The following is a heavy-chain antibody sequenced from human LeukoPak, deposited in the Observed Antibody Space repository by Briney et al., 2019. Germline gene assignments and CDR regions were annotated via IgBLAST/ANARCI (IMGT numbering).Heavy chain of an antibody. CDR3: ARAYYDILTGYPGGMDV. CDR2: MNPNSGNT. CDR1: GYTFTSYD. Sequence: GASVKVSCKASGYTFTSYDINWVRQATGQGLEGMGWMNPNSGNTGYAQKFQGRVTMTRNTSISTAHMELSSLRSEDTAVYYCARAYYDILTGYPGGMDVWGQGTTVTVSS. V-gene: IGHV1-8*01. J-gene: IGHJ6*02. D-gene: IGHD3-9*01.